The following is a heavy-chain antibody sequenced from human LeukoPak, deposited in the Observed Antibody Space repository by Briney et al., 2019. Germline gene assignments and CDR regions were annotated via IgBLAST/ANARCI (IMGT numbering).Heavy chain of an antibody. D-gene: IGHD6-19*01. CDR1: GFTFSSYE. CDR3: AKDAGSGWYHWFDP. J-gene: IGHJ5*02. CDR2: ISSSGSTI. Sequence: GGSLRLSCAASGFTFSSYEMNWVRQAPGKGLEWVSYISSSGSTIYYADSVKGRFTISRDNAKNSLYLQMNSLRAEDMGLYYCAKDAGSGWYHWFDPWGQGTLVTVSS. V-gene: IGHV3-48*03.